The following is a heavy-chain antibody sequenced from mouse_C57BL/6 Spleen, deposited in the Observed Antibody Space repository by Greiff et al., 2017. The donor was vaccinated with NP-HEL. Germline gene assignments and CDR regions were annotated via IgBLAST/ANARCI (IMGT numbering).Heavy chain of an antibody. CDR1: GFTFSNYW. CDR2: IRLKSDNYAT. V-gene: IGHV6-3*01. J-gene: IGHJ2*01. Sequence: EVMLVESGGGLVQPGGSMKLSCVASGFTFSNYWMNWVRQSPEKGLEWVAQIRLKSDNYATQYAESVKGRFTISRDDSKSSVYLQMNNLRAEDTGIYYCTELFYFDYWGQGTTLTVSS. CDR3: TELFYFDY.